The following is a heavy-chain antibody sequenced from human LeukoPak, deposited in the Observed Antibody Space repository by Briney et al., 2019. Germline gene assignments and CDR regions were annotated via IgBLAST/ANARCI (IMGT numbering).Heavy chain of an antibody. Sequence: GESLKIPCEASGYSVTSHWIGWVRQMPGKGLEWMGIIYPGDSDTRYSPSFQGQVTISADKSISTAYLQWSSLKASDTAMYFCARRGYCDSTSCSAPLDYWGQGTLVAVSS. CDR3: ARRGYCDSTSCSAPLDY. CDR2: IYPGDSDT. V-gene: IGHV5-51*01. J-gene: IGHJ4*02. CDR1: GYSVTSHW. D-gene: IGHD2-2*01.